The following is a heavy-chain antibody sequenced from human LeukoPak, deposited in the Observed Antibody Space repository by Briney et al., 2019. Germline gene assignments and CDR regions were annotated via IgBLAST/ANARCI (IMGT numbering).Heavy chain of an antibody. CDR1: GFTFSSYS. D-gene: IGHD2-15*01. Sequence: GGSLRLSCAASGFTFSSYSMNWVRQAPGKGLEWFSYISSSSSTIYYADSVKGRFTISRDNAKNSLYLQMNSLRDEGTAVYYCARDGCSGGSCYFMGDFDYWGQGTLVTVSS. CDR2: ISSSSSTI. CDR3: ARDGCSGGSCYFMGDFDY. J-gene: IGHJ4*02. V-gene: IGHV3-48*02.